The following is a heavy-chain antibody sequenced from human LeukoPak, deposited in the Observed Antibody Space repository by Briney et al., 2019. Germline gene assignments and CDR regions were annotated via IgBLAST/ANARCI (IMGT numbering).Heavy chain of an antibody. D-gene: IGHD5-18*01. CDR3: AKDPNSSYGTFDY. Sequence: PGGSLRLSCAASGFTFSSYAMSWVRQAPGKGLEWVSAISGSGGSTYYADSVKGRYTISRDNSKKTLYLQMNSLRAEDTAVYYCAKDPNSSYGTFDYWGQGTLVTVSS. CDR2: ISGSGGST. CDR1: GFTFSSYA. J-gene: IGHJ4*02. V-gene: IGHV3-23*01.